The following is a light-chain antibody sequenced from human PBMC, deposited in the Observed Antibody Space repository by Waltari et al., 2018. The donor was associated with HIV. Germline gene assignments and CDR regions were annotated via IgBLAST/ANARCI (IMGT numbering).Light chain of an antibody. CDR3: SSYTSSSTYV. Sequence: QSALTQPASVSGSPGQSIAISCTGTSSDVGGYNYVSWYQQHPGKVPKLMIFDVSNRPSGVFHRFSGSKSGNTASLTISGLQAEDEADYYCSSYTSSSTYVVGTGTKVTVL. CDR1: SSDVGGYNY. J-gene: IGLJ1*01. CDR2: DVS. V-gene: IGLV2-14*03.